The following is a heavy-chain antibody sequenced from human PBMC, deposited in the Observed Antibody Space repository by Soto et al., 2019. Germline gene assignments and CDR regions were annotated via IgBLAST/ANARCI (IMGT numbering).Heavy chain of an antibody. D-gene: IGHD6-13*01. V-gene: IGHV1-3*01. Sequence: ASVKVSCKASGYTFTSYAMHWVRQAPGQRLEWMGWINAGNGNTKYSQKLQGRVTITRDTSASTAYMELSSLKSEETAVYYYARGRSTVLEVISCWYVVFGWFDPWGQGTLVTVSS. CDR3: ARGRSTVLEVISCWYVVFGWFDP. J-gene: IGHJ5*02. CDR1: GYTFTSYA. CDR2: INAGNGNT.